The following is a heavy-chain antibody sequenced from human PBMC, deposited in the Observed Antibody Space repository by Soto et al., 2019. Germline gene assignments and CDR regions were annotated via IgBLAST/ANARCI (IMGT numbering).Heavy chain of an antibody. V-gene: IGHV3-21*01. CDR1: VFTFRSFS. CDR2: ISSSSNYM. Sequence: GSLRLSCAASVFTFRSFSMNWVRQAPGEGLEWVSSISSSSNYMYYADSLKGRFTISRDNAKDSLFLQMHSLRAEDTAAYYCARASSSGYYFDYWGQGTLVTVSS. J-gene: IGHJ4*02. CDR3: ARASSSGYYFDY. D-gene: IGHD6-6*01.